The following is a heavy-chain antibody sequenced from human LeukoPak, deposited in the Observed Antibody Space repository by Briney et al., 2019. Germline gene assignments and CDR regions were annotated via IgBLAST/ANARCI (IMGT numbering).Heavy chain of an antibody. CDR2: ISYHGSNK. CDR3: AREGPVAGNFDN. Sequence: PGRSLRLSCAASGFTFITCAMHWVRQAPGKGLEWVAVISYHGSNKDYADSVKGRFTISRDNSKNTLYLEMNSLRAEDTAVYYCAREGPVAGNFDNWGQGTLVTVSS. CDR1: GFTFITCA. J-gene: IGHJ4*02. V-gene: IGHV3-30-3*01. D-gene: IGHD6-19*01.